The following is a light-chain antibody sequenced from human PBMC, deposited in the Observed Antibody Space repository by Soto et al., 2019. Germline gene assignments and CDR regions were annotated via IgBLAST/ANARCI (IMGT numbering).Light chain of an antibody. V-gene: IGKV3D-20*02. CDR2: GAS. CDR1: QSVSSSY. CDR3: QQRTSWPFT. J-gene: IGKJ5*01. Sequence: EVVLTQSPGTLSLSPGERVTLSCRASQSVSSSYLAWYQQKPGQAPRLLIYGASTRATGIPDRFSGSGSGTDFTLTISSLEPEDFAVYFCQQRTSWPFTFGQGTDWRL.